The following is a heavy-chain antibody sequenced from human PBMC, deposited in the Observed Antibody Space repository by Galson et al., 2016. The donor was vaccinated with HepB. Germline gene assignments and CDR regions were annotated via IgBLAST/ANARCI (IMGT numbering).Heavy chain of an antibody. J-gene: IGHJ4*02. CDR1: GFTFSSHW. Sequence: SLRLSCAASGFTFSSHWMHWVRRAPGKGLVWVSRINTVGTTTTYADSVKGRFTISRDNAKNTLYLQMDDLRAEDTAVYYCARDHSLAETGPHFDCWGQGALVTVSS. CDR3: ARDHSLAETGPHFDC. D-gene: IGHD7-27*01. CDR2: INTVGTTT. V-gene: IGHV3-74*01.